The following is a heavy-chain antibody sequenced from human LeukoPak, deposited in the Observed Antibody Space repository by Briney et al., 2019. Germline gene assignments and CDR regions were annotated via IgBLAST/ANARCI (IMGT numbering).Heavy chain of an antibody. D-gene: IGHD3-3*01. J-gene: IGHJ3*02. CDR1: GFTFSSHW. Sequence: GGSLRLSCAVSGFTFSSHWMHWVRQAPGKGLVWVSRINNDGSDIKYADSVKGRFTMSRDNAQNTLYLQMNSLRAEDTAVYYCAKDFGGGFDDFWSGYSLGVAFDIWGQGTMVTVSS. CDR3: AKDFGGGFDDFWSGYSLGVAFDI. V-gene: IGHV3-74*01. CDR2: INNDGSDI.